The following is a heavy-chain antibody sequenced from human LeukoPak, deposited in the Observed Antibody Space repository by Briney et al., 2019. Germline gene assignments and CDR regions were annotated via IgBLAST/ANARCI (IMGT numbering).Heavy chain of an antibody. V-gene: IGHV3-23*01. CDR1: GFTFSSYA. J-gene: IGHJ4*02. CDR2: ITGTGGST. D-gene: IGHD4-23*01. Sequence: GGSLRLSCAASGFTFSSYAMSWVRQAPGKGLEWVSTITGTGGSTYYADSVRGRFTISRDNSKNTLYLQMNSLRAEDTAVCYCAKLGNSNPLRLPFDYWGQGTLVTVSS. CDR3: AKLGNSNPLRLPFDY.